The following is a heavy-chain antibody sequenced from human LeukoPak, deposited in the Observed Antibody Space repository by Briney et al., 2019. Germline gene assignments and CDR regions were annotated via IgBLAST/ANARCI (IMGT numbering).Heavy chain of an antibody. D-gene: IGHD6-13*01. Sequence: SETLSPTCTVSGGSISSYYWSWIRQPPGKGLEWIGYIYYSGSTNYNPSLKSRVTISVDTSKNQFSLKLSSVTAADTAVYYCARVPLNYRQQLYYFDYWGQGTLVTVSS. CDR3: ARVPLNYRQQLYYFDY. V-gene: IGHV4-59*01. J-gene: IGHJ4*02. CDR2: IYYSGST. CDR1: GGSISSYY.